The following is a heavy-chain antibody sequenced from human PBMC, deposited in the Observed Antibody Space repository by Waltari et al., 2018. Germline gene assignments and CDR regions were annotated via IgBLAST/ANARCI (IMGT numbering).Heavy chain of an antibody. CDR3: ARHWKRNGYRFDP. D-gene: IGHD5-12*01. CDR2: IYYSGNT. J-gene: IGHJ5*02. CDR1: GDSISRSSYY. V-gene: IGHV4-39*01. Sequence: QLQLQESGPGLVKPSETLSLTCTVSGDSISRSSYYWGLIRQSPGKGLEWIGTIYYSGNTYYNPTLKSRVTISGDTSKNQFSLKLSSVTAADTAVYYCARHWKRNGYRFDPWGQGTLVTVSS.